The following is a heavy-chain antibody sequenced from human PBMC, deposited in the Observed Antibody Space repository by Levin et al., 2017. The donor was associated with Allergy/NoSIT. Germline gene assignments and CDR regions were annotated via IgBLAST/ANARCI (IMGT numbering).Heavy chain of an antibody. V-gene: IGHV1-69*06. D-gene: IGHD3-22*01. CDR3: ASHPTDYYDSSGYYTFDY. J-gene: IGHJ4*02. CDR2: IIPIFGTA. CDR1: GGTFSSYA. Sequence: ASVKVSCKASGGTFSSYAISWVRQAPGQGLEWMGGIIPIFGTANYAQKFQGRVTITADKSTSTAYMELSSLRSEDTAVYYCASHPTDYYDSSGYYTFDYWGQGTLVTVSS.